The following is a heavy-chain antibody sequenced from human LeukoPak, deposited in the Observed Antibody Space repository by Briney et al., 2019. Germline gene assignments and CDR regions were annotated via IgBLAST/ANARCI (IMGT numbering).Heavy chain of an antibody. D-gene: IGHD3-3*01. Sequence: GGSLRLSCAASGFTFSSYAMSCVCQAPGRGLGWVSAVCGSGGSTYYADSVKGRFTISRDNSKNTLYLQMNSLRAEDTAVYYCAKEGDFWSGYYNWGQGTLVTVSS. CDR1: GFTFSSYA. CDR2: VCGSGGST. J-gene: IGHJ4*02. CDR3: AKEGDFWSGYYN. V-gene: IGHV3-23*01.